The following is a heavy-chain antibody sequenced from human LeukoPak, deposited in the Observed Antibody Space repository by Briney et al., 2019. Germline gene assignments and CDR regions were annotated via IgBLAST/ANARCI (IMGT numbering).Heavy chain of an antibody. CDR3: ARRKKGSGGLFDY. V-gene: IGHV4-39*01. D-gene: IGHD3-10*01. CDR2: IYYSGST. CDR1: GGSISSSSYY. J-gene: IGHJ4*02. Sequence: SETLSLTCTVSGGSISSSSYYWGWIRQPPGKGLEWIGSIYYSGSTYYNPSLKSRVTISVDTSKNQFSLKLSSVTAADTAVYYCARRKKGSGGLFDYWGQGALVTVSS.